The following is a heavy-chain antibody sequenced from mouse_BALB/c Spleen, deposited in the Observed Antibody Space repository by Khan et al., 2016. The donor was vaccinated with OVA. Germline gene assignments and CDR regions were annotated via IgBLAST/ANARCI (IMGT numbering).Heavy chain of an antibody. CDR3: ASPAYDGYYDY. Sequence: QIQLVQSGPELVRPGVSVKISCKGSGYTFTDYAMHWVKQSHAKSLEWIGLISTYSGNTNYNQKFKGKATMTVDKSSSTAYLELPRLTSEDSAIYYCASPAYDGYYDYWGQGTTFTVSS. D-gene: IGHD2-3*01. CDR2: ISTYSGNT. CDR1: GYTFTDYA. V-gene: IGHV1S137*01. J-gene: IGHJ2*01.